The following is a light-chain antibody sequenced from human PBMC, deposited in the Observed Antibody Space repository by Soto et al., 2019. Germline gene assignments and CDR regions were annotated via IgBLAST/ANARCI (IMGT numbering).Light chain of an antibody. Sequence: DIVLTQSPGTLSLSPGERATLSCRASQSVDSRYLAWYQQKPGQAPRLVIHAVSRRATGIPDRFSGSGSGTDYMLTISRLEPDDFAEYYCQQYGSSPRYSFGQGTYLEIK. J-gene: IGKJ2*03. V-gene: IGKV3-20*01. CDR2: AVS. CDR1: QSVDSRY. CDR3: QQYGSSPRYS.